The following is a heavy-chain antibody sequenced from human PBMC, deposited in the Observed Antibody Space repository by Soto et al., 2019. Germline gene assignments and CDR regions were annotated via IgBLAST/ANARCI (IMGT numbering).Heavy chain of an antibody. V-gene: IGHV2-26*01. CDR2: IFSNDEK. CDR3: ARITSYYDSSGYYPLSFDY. D-gene: IGHD3-22*01. Sequence: QVTLKESGPVLVKPTETLTLTCTVSGFSLSNARMGVSWIRQPPGKALEWLAHIFSNDEKSYSTSLKSRLTISTDTSKSQVVLTKTNMDPVDTATYYCARITSYYDSSGYYPLSFDYWGQGTLVTVSS. J-gene: IGHJ4*02. CDR1: GFSLSNARMG.